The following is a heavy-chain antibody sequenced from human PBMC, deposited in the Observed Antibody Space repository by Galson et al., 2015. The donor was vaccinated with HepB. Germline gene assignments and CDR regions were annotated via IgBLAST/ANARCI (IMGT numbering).Heavy chain of an antibody. D-gene: IGHD3-22*01. CDR1: GFTFSRYW. V-gene: IGHV3-7*01. Sequence: SLRLSCAGSGFTFSRYWMSWVRQALGKGLEWVANIKQDGSEKYYVDSVKGRFTISRDNAKNSLYLQMNSLRAEDTAVYYCARDLENYYDGSGYWGQGTLVTVSS. J-gene: IGHJ4*02. CDR2: IKQDGSEK. CDR3: ARDLENYYDGSGY.